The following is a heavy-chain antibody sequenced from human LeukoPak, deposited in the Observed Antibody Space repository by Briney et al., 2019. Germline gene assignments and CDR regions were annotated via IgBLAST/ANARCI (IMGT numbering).Heavy chain of an antibody. CDR1: GFTISSYW. CDR3: ASVPSGATDYYYYYMDV. J-gene: IGHJ6*03. D-gene: IGHD2-15*01. Sequence: GGSLRLSCAASGFTISSYWMSWVRQAPGKGLEWVANIKQDGSEKYYVDSVKGRFTISRDNAKNSLYLQMNSLRAEDTAVYYCASVPSGATDYYYYYMDVWGKGTTVTVSS. CDR2: IKQDGSEK. V-gene: IGHV3-7*01.